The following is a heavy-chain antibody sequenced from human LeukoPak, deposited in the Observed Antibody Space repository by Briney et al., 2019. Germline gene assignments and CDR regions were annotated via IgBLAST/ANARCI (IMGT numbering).Heavy chain of an antibody. Sequence: GGSLRLSCAASGFTFSSYAMSWVPQAPGKGLEWVSAISGSGGSTYYADPVKGRFTISRDNSKNTLYLQMNSLRAEDTAVYYCARWDGSGSYYTSFDYWGQGTLVTVSS. D-gene: IGHD3-10*01. J-gene: IGHJ4*02. CDR1: GFTFSSYA. CDR2: ISGSGGST. CDR3: ARWDGSGSYYTSFDY. V-gene: IGHV3-23*01.